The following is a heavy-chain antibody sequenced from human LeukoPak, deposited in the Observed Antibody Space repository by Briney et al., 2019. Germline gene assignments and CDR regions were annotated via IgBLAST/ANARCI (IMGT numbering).Heavy chain of an antibody. CDR2: ISKNGDST. CDR3: ARMDYSDQFFQH. V-gene: IGHV3-64*01. Sequence: GGSLRLSCAASGFTVSSYAMHWIRQAPGKGLEYVSAISKNGDSTFRAISVKGRFTISRDNSKNTLYLQMGSLRPEDMAVYYCARMDYSDQFFQHWGQGSLVTVSS. D-gene: IGHD4-17*01. J-gene: IGHJ1*01. CDR1: GFTVSSYA.